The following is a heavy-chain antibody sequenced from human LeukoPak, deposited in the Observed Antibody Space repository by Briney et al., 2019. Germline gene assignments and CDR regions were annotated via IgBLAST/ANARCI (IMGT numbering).Heavy chain of an antibody. D-gene: IGHD4-17*01. J-gene: IGHJ4*02. CDR2: INTNTGNP. Sequence: ASVKVSCKASGYTFTSYAMNWVRQAPGQGLEWMGWINTNTGNPTYAQGFTGRFFFSLDTSVSTAYLQISSLKAEDTAVYYCARGLSRGGSTVTTDYWGQGTLVTVSS. CDR1: GYTFTSYA. V-gene: IGHV7-4-1*02. CDR3: ARGLSRGGSTVTTDY.